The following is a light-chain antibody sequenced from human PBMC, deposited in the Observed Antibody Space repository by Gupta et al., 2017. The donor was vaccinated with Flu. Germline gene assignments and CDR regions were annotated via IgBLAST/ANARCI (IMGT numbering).Light chain of an antibody. CDR1: SLRSYY. Sequence: QGDSLRSYYASWYQQKPRQAPVLVIYGKNNRPSGIPDRFSGSNSGNTASLTITGAQAEDEADYYCHSRDSSGNHRVFGGGTKLTVL. J-gene: IGLJ3*02. CDR3: HSRDSSGNHRV. CDR2: GKN. V-gene: IGLV3-19*01.